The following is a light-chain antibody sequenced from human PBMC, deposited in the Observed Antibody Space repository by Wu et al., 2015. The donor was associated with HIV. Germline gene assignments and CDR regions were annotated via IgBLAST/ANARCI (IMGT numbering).Light chain of an antibody. J-gene: IGKJ1*01. Sequence: EIVLTQSPGILSLSPGERATLSCRASQSVSRSYLAWYQHKPGQAPRLLISGASSRATGIPDRFSGSGSGTDFTLTISRLEPEDFAVYYCQQYGSSPRTFGQGTKVEIK. CDR2: GAS. V-gene: IGKV3-20*01. CDR1: QSVSRSY. CDR3: QQYGSSPRT.